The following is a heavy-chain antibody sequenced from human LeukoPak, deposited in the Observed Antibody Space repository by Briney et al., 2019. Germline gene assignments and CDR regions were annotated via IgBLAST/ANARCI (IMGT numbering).Heavy chain of an antibody. CDR3: ARDRAAGTLDF. CDR2: IQYSGTT. D-gene: IGHD6-13*01. CDR1: SGSIIGYY. Sequence: SETLSLTCTVSSGSIIGYYWAWIRQPPGKGLEWIGYIQYSGTTEYNPSLASRATISVDTAKDQFSLNLRAVTAADTAVYYCARDRAAGTLDFWGQGTLVTVSS. V-gene: IGHV4-59*01. J-gene: IGHJ4*02.